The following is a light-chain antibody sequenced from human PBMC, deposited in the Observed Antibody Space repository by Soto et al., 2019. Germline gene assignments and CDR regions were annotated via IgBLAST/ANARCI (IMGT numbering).Light chain of an antibody. CDR3: QQGVT. CDR2: DAS. J-gene: IGKJ4*01. CDR1: QSLTTNY. Sequence: DIVLTQSTGTLSLSPGERATLSCRASQSLTTNYLAWYQQKPGQAPRLLIYDASSRSTGIPDRFSGSGSGTDFTLTIARLEPEDFVLFYCQQGVTFGGGTKVEIK. V-gene: IGKV3-20*01.